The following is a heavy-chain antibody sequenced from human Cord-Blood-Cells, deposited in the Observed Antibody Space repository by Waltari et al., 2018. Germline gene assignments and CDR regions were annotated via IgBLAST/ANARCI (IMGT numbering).Heavy chain of an antibody. CDR1: GYSISSGYY. Sequence: QVQLQESGPGLVKPSETLSLTCAVSGYSISSGYYWGWIRQPPGKGREWIGGSYRSGRTDHNPSLKSRVTISVDTFKNQFSLKLSSVTAADTAVYYCARDIVVVVAATPEWFDPWGQGTLVTVSS. V-gene: IGHV4-38-2*02. CDR2: SYRSGRT. D-gene: IGHD2-15*01. J-gene: IGHJ5*02. CDR3: ARDIVVVVAATPEWFDP.